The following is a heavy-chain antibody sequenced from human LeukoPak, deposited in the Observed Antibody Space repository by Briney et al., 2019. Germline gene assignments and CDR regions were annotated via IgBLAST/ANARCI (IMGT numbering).Heavy chain of an antibody. J-gene: IGHJ6*02. CDR2: IYYSGST. CDR1: GGSISSGGYY. D-gene: IGHD6-19*01. V-gene: IGHV4-31*03. Sequence: PSETLSLTCTVSGGSISSGGYYWSWIRQHPGKGLEWIGYIYYSGSTYYNPSLKSRVTISVDTSKNQFSLKLSSVTAADTAVYYCARVTLPEPSSGWYVPTYYYYYGMDVWGQGTTVTVSS. CDR3: ARVTLPEPSSGWYVPTYYYYYGMDV.